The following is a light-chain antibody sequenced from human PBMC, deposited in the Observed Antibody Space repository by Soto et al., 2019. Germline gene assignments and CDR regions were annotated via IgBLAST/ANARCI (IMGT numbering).Light chain of an antibody. Sequence: QSILTQPACVSGSPGQSITISCTGTSSDVGSYNLVSWYQQHPGKAPKLMIYEVSKRPSGVSNRFSGSKSGNTASLTISGLQAEDEADYYCCSYAGSSTFPYVFGTGTKLTVL. CDR2: EVS. J-gene: IGLJ1*01. CDR1: SSDVGSYNL. V-gene: IGLV2-23*02. CDR3: CSYAGSSTFPYV.